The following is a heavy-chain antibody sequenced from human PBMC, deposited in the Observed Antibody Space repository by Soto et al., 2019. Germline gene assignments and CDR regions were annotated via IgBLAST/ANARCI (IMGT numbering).Heavy chain of an antibody. CDR1: GGSISSGDYY. V-gene: IGHV4-31*03. CDR3: ARAPKGYPGGLDY. J-gene: IGHJ4*02. Sequence: QVQLQESGPGLVKPSQTLSLTCTVSGGSISSGDYYWSWIRQHPGEGLEWIGFIYYSGSTYYNPSLKRRVTRSIDTSENQSSLKLSSVTAADTAVYYCARAPKGYPGGLDYWGQGTLVTVSS. D-gene: IGHD6-13*01. CDR2: IYYSGST.